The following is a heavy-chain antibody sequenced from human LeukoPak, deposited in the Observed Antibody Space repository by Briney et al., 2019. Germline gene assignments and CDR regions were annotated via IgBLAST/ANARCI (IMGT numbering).Heavy chain of an antibody. Sequence: PGGSLRLSCAVSGITLSNYGTSWVRQAPGKGREWVAGISGSGGRTSYADSVKGRFTISTDNPKNTLDLQMNSLRAEDTAVYFCAKRGVVIRVILVGFHKEAYYFDSWGQGALVTVSS. V-gene: IGHV3-23*01. CDR2: ISGSGGRT. CDR3: AKRGVVIRVILVGFHKEAYYFDS. D-gene: IGHD3-22*01. J-gene: IGHJ4*02. CDR1: GITLSNYG.